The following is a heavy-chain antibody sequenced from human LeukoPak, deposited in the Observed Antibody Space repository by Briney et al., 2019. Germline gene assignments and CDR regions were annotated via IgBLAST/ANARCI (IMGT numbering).Heavy chain of an antibody. V-gene: IGHV4-39*01. J-gene: IGHJ6*04. CDR2: IYYSGTT. D-gene: IGHD3-10*01. Sequence: SETLSLTCTVSGGSISSSSYYRGWIRQPPGKGLEWIGSIYYSGTTYQNPSLKSRVTISVDTSKNQFSLRLSSVTAADTAVYYCARHDYGSVTYYYFYYSMDVWGKGTTVTVSS. CDR3: ARHDYGSVTYYYFYYSMDV. CDR1: GGSISSSSYY.